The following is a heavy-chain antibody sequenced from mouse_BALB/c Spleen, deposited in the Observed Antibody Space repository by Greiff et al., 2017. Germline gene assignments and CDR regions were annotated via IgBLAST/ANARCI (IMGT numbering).Heavy chain of an antibody. J-gene: IGHJ4*01. CDR2: INPSNGRT. Sequence: QVQLQQPGAELVKPGASVKLSCKASGYTFTSYWMHWVKQRPGQGLEWIGEINPSNGRTNYNEKFKSKATLTVDKSSSTAYMQLSSLTSEDSAVYDCGRGRGRGAMDYWGQGTSVTVSS. CDR3: GRGRGRGAMDY. V-gene: IGHV1S81*02. CDR1: GYTFTSYW.